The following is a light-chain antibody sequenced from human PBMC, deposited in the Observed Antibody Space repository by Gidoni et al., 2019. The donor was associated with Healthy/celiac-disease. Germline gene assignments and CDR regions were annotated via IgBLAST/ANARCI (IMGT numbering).Light chain of an antibody. J-gene: IGKJ1*01. V-gene: IGKV2-28*01. CDR3: MQALQTPKT. CDR2: LGS. CDR1: QSLLHSNGYNY. Sequence: VMTQSPLSLPVTPGEPASISCRSSQSLLHSNGYNYLDWYLQKPGQSPQLLIYLGSNRASGVPDRFSGSGSGTDFTLKISRVEAEDVGVYYCMQALQTPKTFGQGTKVEIK.